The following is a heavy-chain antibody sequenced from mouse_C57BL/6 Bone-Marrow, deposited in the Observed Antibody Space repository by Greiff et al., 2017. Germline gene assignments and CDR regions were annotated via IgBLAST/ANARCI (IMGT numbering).Heavy chain of an antibody. Sequence: SGPELVQPGASVKISCKASGYSFTDYNMNWVKQSNGKSLEWIGVINPNYGTTSYNQKFKGKATLTVDQSSSTAYMQLNSRTSEDSAVYYCARGYDYDYAMDYWGQGTSVTVSS. J-gene: IGHJ4*01. D-gene: IGHD2-4*01. CDR3: ARGYDYDYAMDY. CDR1: GYSFTDYN. CDR2: INPNYGTT. V-gene: IGHV1-39*01.